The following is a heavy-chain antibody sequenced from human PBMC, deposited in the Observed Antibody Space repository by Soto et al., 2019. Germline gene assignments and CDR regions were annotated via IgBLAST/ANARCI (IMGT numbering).Heavy chain of an antibody. CDR1: GGTFSSYT. J-gene: IGHJ4*01. V-gene: IGHV1-69*08. CDR2: IIPILGIA. Sequence: QVQLVQSGAEVKKPGSSVKVSCKASGGTFSSYTISWVRQAPGQGLEWMGRIIPILGIANYAQKFQGRVTITADKSTSTAYMELRSLRSEDTAVYYCARDDFSSSSADYWGQGTLVTVSS. CDR3: ARDDFSSSSADY. D-gene: IGHD6-6*01.